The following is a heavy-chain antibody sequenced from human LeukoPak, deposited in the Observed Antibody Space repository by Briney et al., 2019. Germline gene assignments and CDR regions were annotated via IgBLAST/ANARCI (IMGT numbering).Heavy chain of an antibody. Sequence: PGGSLRLSCAASGNYWMHWVRQAPGKGLVWVSHINSDGSWTSYADSVKGRFTISKDNAKNTVYLQMNSLRAEDTAVYYCARIARYSSSWYLSLGYWGQGTLVTVSS. CDR3: ARIARYSSSWYLSLGY. J-gene: IGHJ4*02. V-gene: IGHV3-74*01. CDR1: GNYW. CDR2: INSDGSWT. D-gene: IGHD6-13*01.